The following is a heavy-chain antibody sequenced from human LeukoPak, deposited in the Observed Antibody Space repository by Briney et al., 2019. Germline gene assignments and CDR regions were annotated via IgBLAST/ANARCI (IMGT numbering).Heavy chain of an antibody. CDR2: IYTGGRT. Sequence: PGGSLRLSCAASGFTVSSNYMSWVRQAPAKGLEWVSLIYTGGRTYYAASGNSRFTIYRDNSKNTVYLQMTTLRAEDTSVYYCARDASGYCGGGSCPTLFDYWGQGTLVTVSS. CDR3: ARDASGYCGGGSCPTLFDY. V-gene: IGHV3-53*01. CDR1: GFTVSSNY. J-gene: IGHJ4*02. D-gene: IGHD2-15*01.